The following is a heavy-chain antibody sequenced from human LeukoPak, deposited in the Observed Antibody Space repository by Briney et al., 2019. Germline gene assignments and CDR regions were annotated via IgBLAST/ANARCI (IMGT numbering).Heavy chain of an antibody. D-gene: IGHD2-2*02. CDR1: GYTFTSYG. Sequence: ASVKVSCKASGYTFTSYGISWVRQAPGQGLEWMGWISAYNGNTNYAQKLQGRVTMTTDTSTSTAYMELRSLRSDDTAVYYCARDVYCSSTSCYTGRDDAFDIWGQGRMVTVSS. CDR3: ARDVYCSSTSCYTGRDDAFDI. V-gene: IGHV1-18*01. CDR2: ISAYNGNT. J-gene: IGHJ3*02.